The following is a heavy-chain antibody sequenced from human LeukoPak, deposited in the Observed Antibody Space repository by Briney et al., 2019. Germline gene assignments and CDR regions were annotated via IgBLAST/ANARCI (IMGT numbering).Heavy chain of an antibody. CDR1: GYTFPGYY. CDR2: IDPNSGGT. D-gene: IGHD3-10*01. J-gene: IGHJ4*02. CDR3: ARATGSGTYAY. V-gene: IGHV1-2*02. Sequence: ASVKVSCKASGYTFPGYYLHWVRLAPGQGLEWMGWIDPNSGGTNYAQKFQGRVTMTRDTSISTAYMELSWLRSDDAAVYYCARATGSGTYAYWGQGTQVTVSS.